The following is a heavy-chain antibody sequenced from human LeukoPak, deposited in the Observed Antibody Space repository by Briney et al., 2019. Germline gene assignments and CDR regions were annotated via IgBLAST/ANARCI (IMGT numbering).Heavy chain of an antibody. J-gene: IGHJ4*02. CDR3: ARERLSSGWYGVRGYFDY. Sequence: SVKVSCKASGGTFSSYAISWVRQAPGQGLEWMGGIISIFGTANYAQKLQGRVTITADKSTGTAYMELSSLRSEDTAVYYCARERLSSGWYGVRGYFDYWGQGTLATVSS. CDR2: IISIFGTA. D-gene: IGHD6-19*01. CDR1: GGTFSSYA. V-gene: IGHV1-69*06.